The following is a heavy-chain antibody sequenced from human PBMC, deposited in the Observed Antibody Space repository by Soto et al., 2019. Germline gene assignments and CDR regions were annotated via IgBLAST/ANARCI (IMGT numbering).Heavy chain of an antibody. Sequence: SVKVSCKASGGTFSSYAISWVRQAPGQGLEWMGGIIPIFGTANYAQKFQGRVTITADESTSTAYMELSSLRSEDTAVYYCARARALEHSSSHFDYWGQGTLVTVSS. D-gene: IGHD6-6*01. CDR3: ARARALEHSSSHFDY. CDR1: GGTFSSYA. V-gene: IGHV1-69*13. CDR2: IIPIFGTA. J-gene: IGHJ4*02.